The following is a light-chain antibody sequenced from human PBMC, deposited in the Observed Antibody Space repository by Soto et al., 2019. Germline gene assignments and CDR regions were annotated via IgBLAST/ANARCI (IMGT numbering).Light chain of an antibody. CDR1: QSISRW. Sequence: DIQMTQSPSTLSASIGDRVTITCRASQSISRWLAWYQQKPGKAPKVLIWDASSLQRGVPSRFSGSGSGTEFTLTISSLQPDDFATYYCQQYNGYSTWTFGQGTKVEIK. CDR2: DAS. V-gene: IGKV1-5*01. J-gene: IGKJ1*01. CDR3: QQYNGYSTWT.